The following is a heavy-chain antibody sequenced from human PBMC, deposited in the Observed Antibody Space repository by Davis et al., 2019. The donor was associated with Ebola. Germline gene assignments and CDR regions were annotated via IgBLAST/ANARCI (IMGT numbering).Heavy chain of an antibody. D-gene: IGHD2-21*02. Sequence: AASVKVSCKASGYTFTNYYMHWVRQAPGQGLEWMGRINPNSGGTNYAQKFQGRVTMTRDTSISTDYMELSRLRSDDTAVYYCARPGGDPDYGMDVWGKGTTVTVSS. V-gene: IGHV1-2*06. CDR2: INPNSGGT. CDR3: ARPGGDPDYGMDV. CDR1: GYTFTNYY. J-gene: IGHJ6*04.